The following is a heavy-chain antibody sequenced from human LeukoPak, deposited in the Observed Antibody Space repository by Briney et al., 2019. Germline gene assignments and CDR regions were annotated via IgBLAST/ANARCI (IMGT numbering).Heavy chain of an antibody. V-gene: IGHV3-23*01. CDR1: GFSFNYYA. D-gene: IGHD5-24*01. CDR2: ITGPADAT. CDR3: AKDRVSGDGYSSLDY. Sequence: PGGSLRLSCAASGFSFNYYAMNWVRQVPGKGLEWVSDITGPADATTYADSVKGRFTISRDNSKNTVFLQMDSLRAEDTAVYYCAKDRVSGDGYSSLDYWGQGTLVTVSS. J-gene: IGHJ4*02.